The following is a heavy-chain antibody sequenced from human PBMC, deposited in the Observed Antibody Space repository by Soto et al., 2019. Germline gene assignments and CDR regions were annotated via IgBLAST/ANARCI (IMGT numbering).Heavy chain of an antibody. CDR2: ISYDGSNK. D-gene: IGHD6-13*01. V-gene: IGHV3-30*18. CDR3: AKDHPRQQLVPPGT. Sequence: QVQLVESGGGVVQPGRSLRLSCAASGFTFSSYGMHWVRQAPGKGLEWVAVISYDGSNKYYADSVKGRFTISRDNSKHTLYLQMNSLRAEDTAVYYCAKDHPRQQLVPPGTWGQGTLVTVSS. J-gene: IGHJ5*02. CDR1: GFTFSSYG.